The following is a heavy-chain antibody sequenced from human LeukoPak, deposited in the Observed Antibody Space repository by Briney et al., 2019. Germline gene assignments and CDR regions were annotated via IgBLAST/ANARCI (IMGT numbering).Heavy chain of an antibody. J-gene: IGHJ4*02. CDR1: GFTFSSYA. D-gene: IGHD6-19*01. Sequence: GGSLRLSCAASGFTFSSYAMSWVRQAPGKGLEWVSAISGSGGSTYYADSVKGRFTISRDNSKNTLYLQMNSLRAEDTAVYYCARAGSSGWYHFDYWGQGTLVTVSS. CDR2: ISGSGGST. CDR3: ARAGSSGWYHFDY. V-gene: IGHV3-23*01.